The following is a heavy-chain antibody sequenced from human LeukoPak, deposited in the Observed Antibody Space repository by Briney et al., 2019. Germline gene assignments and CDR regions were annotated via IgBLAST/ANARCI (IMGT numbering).Heavy chain of an antibody. CDR2: IYYSGST. J-gene: IGHJ4*02. CDR3: ARGATAMLDFDY. Sequence: SETLSLTCTVSGGSISSGGYYWSWIRQHPGKGLEWIGYIYYSGSTYYNPSLKSRFTISVYTSKNQFSLKLSSVTAADPAVYFLARGATAMLDFDYWGQGTLVTVSS. V-gene: IGHV4-31*03. D-gene: IGHD5-18*01. CDR1: GGSISSGGYY.